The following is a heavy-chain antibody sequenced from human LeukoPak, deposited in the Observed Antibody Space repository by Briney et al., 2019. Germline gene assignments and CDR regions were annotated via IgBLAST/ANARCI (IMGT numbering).Heavy chain of an antibody. CDR3: ARGRGGNYDSSGYYYFFDY. D-gene: IGHD3-22*01. J-gene: IGHJ4*02. Sequence: SETLSLTCAVYGGSFSGYYWSWIRQPPGKGLEWIGEINHSGSTNYNPSLKSRVTISVDTSKNQFSLKLSSVTAADTAVYYCARGRGGNYDSSGYYYFFDYWGQGTLVTVSS. CDR2: INHSGST. CDR1: GGSFSGYY. V-gene: IGHV4-34*01.